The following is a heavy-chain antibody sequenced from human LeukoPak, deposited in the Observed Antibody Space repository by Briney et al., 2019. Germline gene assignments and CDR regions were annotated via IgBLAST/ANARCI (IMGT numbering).Heavy chain of an antibody. CDR2: MNPNSGNT. V-gene: IGHV1-8*01. Sequence: ALVKVSCKASGYTFTSYDINWVRQATGQGLEWMGWMNPNSGNTGYAQKFQGRVTMTRNTSISTAYMELSSLRSEDTAVYYCARGQYSSSWYGSTEDYWGQGTLVTVSS. D-gene: IGHD6-13*01. CDR3: ARGQYSSSWYGSTEDY. J-gene: IGHJ4*02. CDR1: GYTFTSYD.